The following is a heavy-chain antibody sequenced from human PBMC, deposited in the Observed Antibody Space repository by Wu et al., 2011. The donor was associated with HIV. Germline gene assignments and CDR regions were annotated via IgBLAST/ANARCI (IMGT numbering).Heavy chain of an antibody. J-gene: IGHJ4*02. V-gene: IGHV1-2*02. Sequence: QVQLVQSGAEVKKPGASVKVSCRASGYIFTGYYIHWMRQAPGQGPEWMGYINPNSGGTDYAQKFQGRVTMTRDTSISTAYMQLTSLRSEDTAVFYCARQIRGLNEFDVWGQGTLVTVSS. CDR1: GYIFTGYY. D-gene: IGHD3-10*01. CDR2: INPNSGGT. CDR3: ARQIRGLNEFDV.